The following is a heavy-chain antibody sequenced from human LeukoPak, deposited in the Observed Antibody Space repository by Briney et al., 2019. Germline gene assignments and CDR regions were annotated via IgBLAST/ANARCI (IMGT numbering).Heavy chain of an antibody. CDR3: ATESSLSN. CDR2: ISYDGTYA. CDR1: GLTFSSLA. V-gene: IGHV3-30*04. D-gene: IGHD3-16*02. J-gene: IGHJ4*02. Sequence: GSLRLSCAASGLTFSSLAMDWVRQAPGKGLEWVGDISYDGTYASYAASVRGRFTISGDNSKNTLYLQMNSLRTEDTAVYYCATESSLSNWGLGTLVTVSS.